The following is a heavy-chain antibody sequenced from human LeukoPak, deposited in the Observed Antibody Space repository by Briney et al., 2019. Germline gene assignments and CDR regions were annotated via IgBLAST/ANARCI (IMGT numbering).Heavy chain of an antibody. D-gene: IGHD3-10*01. Sequence: GGSLRLSCAASGFTFNTYAMHWVRQAPGKGLEWVAIIWYDGSDKYYGDSVKGRFTISRDNSKNTLYLQMNSLSAEDTAVYYCAKDYYYGSGTSPLYNWFDPWGQGTLVTVSS. V-gene: IGHV3-30*02. J-gene: IGHJ5*02. CDR1: GFTFNTYA. CDR2: IWYDGSDK. CDR3: AKDYYYGSGTSPLYNWFDP.